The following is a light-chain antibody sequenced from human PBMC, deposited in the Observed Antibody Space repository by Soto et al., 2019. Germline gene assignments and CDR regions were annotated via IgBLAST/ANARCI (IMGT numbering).Light chain of an antibody. Sequence: DIQLTQSPSFLSASVGDRVTITCRASQAIDTYLAWYQQKPGKAPKLLIYAASLLQSGVPSRFSGSGSGTEFTLTINSLQPEYVASYYCQQLNSFPFIFGQGTRLEIK. CDR3: QQLNSFPFI. CDR1: QAIDTY. CDR2: AAS. V-gene: IGKV1-9*01. J-gene: IGKJ5*01.